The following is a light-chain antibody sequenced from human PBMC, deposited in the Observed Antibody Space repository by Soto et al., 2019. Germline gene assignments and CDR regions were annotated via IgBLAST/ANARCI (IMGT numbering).Light chain of an antibody. J-gene: IGKJ5*01. Sequence: IQMTQSPYSLSASVGDRVTLTCRASETISTFLIWYQHTHGRAPELLVYAASRLQSGVPSTFSGSGSGTDFTLTINGLQPEDFASYYCQQSYSLSPITFGQGTRLEIK. CDR2: AAS. V-gene: IGKV1-39*01. CDR1: ETISTF. CDR3: QQSYSLSPIT.